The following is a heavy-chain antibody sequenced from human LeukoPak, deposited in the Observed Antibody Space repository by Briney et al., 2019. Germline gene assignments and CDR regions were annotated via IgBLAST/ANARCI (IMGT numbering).Heavy chain of an antibody. CDR3: ASLRDDILTGYASFDY. Sequence: ASVKVSCKASGYTFTSYGISWVRQAPGQGLEWMGWISAYNGNTNYAQKLQGRVTMTTDTSTSTAYMELRSLRSDDTAVYYCASLRDDILTGYASFDYWGQGTLVTVSS. D-gene: IGHD3-9*01. CDR1: GYTFTSYG. J-gene: IGHJ4*02. V-gene: IGHV1-18*01. CDR2: ISAYNGNT.